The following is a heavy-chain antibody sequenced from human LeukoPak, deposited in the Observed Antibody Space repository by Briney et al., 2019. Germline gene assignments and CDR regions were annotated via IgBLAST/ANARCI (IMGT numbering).Heavy chain of an antibody. D-gene: IGHD5-18*01. CDR2: INHSEST. CDR1: GGSFSGYY. V-gene: IGHV4-34*01. Sequence: SETLSLTCAVYGGSFSGYYWSWIRQPPGKGLEWIGEINHSESTNYNPSLKSRVTISVDTSKNQFSLKLSSVTAADTAVYYCAGTGRGYSYGLNFDYWGQGTLVTVSS. CDR3: AGTGRGYSYGLNFDY. J-gene: IGHJ4*02.